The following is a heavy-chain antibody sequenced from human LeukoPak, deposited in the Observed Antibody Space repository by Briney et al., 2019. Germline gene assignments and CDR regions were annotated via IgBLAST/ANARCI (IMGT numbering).Heavy chain of an antibody. J-gene: IGHJ3*02. CDR3: ARARIAAAGTHILVDAFDI. Sequence: GGSLRLSCAASGFTFSSYSMNWVRQAPGKGLEWVSSISSSSSYIYYADSVKGRFTISRDNAKNSLYLQMNSLRAEDTAVYYCARARIAAAGTHILVDAFDIWGQGTMVTVSS. D-gene: IGHD6-13*01. CDR2: ISSSSSYI. V-gene: IGHV3-21*01. CDR1: GFTFSSYS.